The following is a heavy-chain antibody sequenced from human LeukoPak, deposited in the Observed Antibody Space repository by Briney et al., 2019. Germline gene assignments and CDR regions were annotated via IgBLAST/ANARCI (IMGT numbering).Heavy chain of an antibody. Sequence: SETLSLTCTVSGGSISRCYWSWIRLPPGKGREWFGYVYDSGTTNYNPSLKSRVTISVDTSKNQFSLKLSSVTAADTAVYYCARTTEAHSWQTRYYSYYMDVWGKGTTVTVSS. J-gene: IGHJ6*03. D-gene: IGHD6-13*01. CDR1: GGSISRCY. V-gene: IGHV4-59*01. CDR3: ARTTEAHSWQTRYYSYYMDV. CDR2: VYDSGTT.